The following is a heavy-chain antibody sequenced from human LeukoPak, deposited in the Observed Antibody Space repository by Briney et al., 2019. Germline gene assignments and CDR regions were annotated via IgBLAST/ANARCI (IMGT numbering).Heavy chain of an antibody. CDR1: GFMFSTYS. Sequence: GGSLRLSCAASGFMFSTYSMNWVRQAPGKGLEWVSYISSSSSTIYYADSVKGRFTISRDNAKNSLYLQMNSLRDEDTAVYYCARPTVRGVLYFDYWSQGTLVTVSS. CDR3: ARPTVRGVLYFDY. J-gene: IGHJ4*02. V-gene: IGHV3-48*02. CDR2: ISSSSSTI. D-gene: IGHD3-10*01.